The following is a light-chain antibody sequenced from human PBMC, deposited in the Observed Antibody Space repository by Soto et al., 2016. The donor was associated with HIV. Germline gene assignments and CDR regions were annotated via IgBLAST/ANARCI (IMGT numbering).Light chain of an antibody. CDR2: SNT. CDR3: QVWDSISDHYV. CDR1: SIGRKS. Sequence: SFVLTQPPSVSVAPGNTARITCGGNSIGRKSVHWYQRKPGQAPVLVVFSNTARPSGIPERFSGSNSGNTATLTISRVEAGDEADYFCQVWDSISDHYVFGPGAEVTV. J-gene: IGLJ1*01. V-gene: IGLV3-21*01.